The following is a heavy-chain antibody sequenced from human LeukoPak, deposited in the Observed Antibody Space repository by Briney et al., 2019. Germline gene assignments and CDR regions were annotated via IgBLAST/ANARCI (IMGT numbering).Heavy chain of an antibody. D-gene: IGHD5-18*01. CDR2: INAGNGNT. CDR3: ARDENVDTAMVDAFDI. V-gene: IGHV1-3*01. CDR1: GYTFTSYA. Sequence: GASVKVSCKASGYTFTSYAMHWVRRAPGQRLEWMGWINAGNGNTKYSQKFQGRVTITRDTSASTAYMELSSLRSEDTAVYYCARDENVDTAMVDAFDIWGQGTMVTVSS. J-gene: IGHJ3*02.